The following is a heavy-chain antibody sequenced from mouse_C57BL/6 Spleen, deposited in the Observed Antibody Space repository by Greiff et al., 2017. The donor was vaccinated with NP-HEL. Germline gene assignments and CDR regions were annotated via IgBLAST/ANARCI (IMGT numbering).Heavy chain of an antibody. Sequence: VKLMESGAELVRPGASVTLSCKASGYTFTDYEMHWVKQTPVHGLEWIGAIDPETGGTAYNQKFKGKAILTADKSSSTAYMELRSLTSEDSAVYYCTREGAYYYGSSPFAYWGQGTLVTVSA. V-gene: IGHV1-15*01. CDR1: GYTFTDYE. CDR2: IDPETGGT. J-gene: IGHJ3*01. CDR3: TREGAYYYGSSPFAY. D-gene: IGHD1-1*01.